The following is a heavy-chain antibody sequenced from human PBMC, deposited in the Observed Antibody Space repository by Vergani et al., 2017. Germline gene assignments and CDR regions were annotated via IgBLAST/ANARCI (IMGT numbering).Heavy chain of an antibody. CDR2: INPNSGGT. CDR3: TRHDPCGDGACLHFDH. V-gene: IGHV1-2*02. D-gene: IGHD2-21*01. J-gene: IGHJ4*02. Sequence: QVQLVQSGAEVKKPGASVKVSCKASGYTFTGYYMHWVRQAPEQGLEWMGWINPNSGGTNYAQKFQGRVTITRDTSISTAYMELSRLRSADTAVYYCTRHDPCGDGACLHFDHWGQGTKVTVSS. CDR1: GYTFTGYY.